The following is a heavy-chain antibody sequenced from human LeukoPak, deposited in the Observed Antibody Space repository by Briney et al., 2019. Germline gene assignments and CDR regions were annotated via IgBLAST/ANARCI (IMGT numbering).Heavy chain of an antibody. V-gene: IGHV3-23*01. J-gene: IGHJ5*02. CDR2: IYSDDSAT. Sequence: GGSLRLSCVASGFSLSSYATPWVRLPPGKGLQWVAGIYSDDSATFYKDAVKGRFTISKDTSKNTLYLQMNSLRDEDTAVYYCAKDMTYGDGKWEFDLWGQGTPVTVSS. D-gene: IGHD2-21*02. CDR3: AKDMTYGDGKWEFDL. CDR1: GFSLSSYA.